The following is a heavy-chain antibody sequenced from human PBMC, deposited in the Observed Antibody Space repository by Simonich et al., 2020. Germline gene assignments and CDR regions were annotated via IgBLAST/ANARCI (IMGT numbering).Heavy chain of an antibody. D-gene: IGHD2-15*01. Sequence: QVQLQESGPGLVKPSETLSLTCTVSGGSISSYYWSWIRQPPGKGLEWIGYIYYTGSTNYIPSLKSRVTISVDTSKNQFSLKLSSVTAADTAVYYCARGGLYFDYWGQGTLVTVSS. CDR3: ARGGLYFDY. J-gene: IGHJ4*02. V-gene: IGHV4-59*01. CDR1: GGSISSYY. CDR2: IYYTGST.